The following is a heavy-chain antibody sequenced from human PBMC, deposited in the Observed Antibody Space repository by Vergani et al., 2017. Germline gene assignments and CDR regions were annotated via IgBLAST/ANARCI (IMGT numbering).Heavy chain of an antibody. V-gene: IGHV7-4-1*02. D-gene: IGHD2-21*01. CDR1: GYIFTQSV. Sequence: QVQLVQSGSELKKPGASVKISCKASGYIFTQSVMNWVRQAPGQGPEWMGWINTATGKSTYAQDFTGRFVFSLDTSVNTAYLQISSLKTEDTAIDYCATTTTWRVCDSWGQGTLVTVST. CDR3: ATTTTWRVCDS. J-gene: IGHJ5*02. CDR2: INTATGKS.